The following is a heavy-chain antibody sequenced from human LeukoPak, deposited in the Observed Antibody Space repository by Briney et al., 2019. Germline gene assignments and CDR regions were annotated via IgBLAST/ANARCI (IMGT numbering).Heavy chain of an antibody. CDR2: IYTSGST. D-gene: IGHD2-2*02. CDR3: ARHAHTVNWFDP. CDR1: GGSISSYY. V-gene: IGHV4-4*09. J-gene: IGHJ5*02. Sequence: SETLSLTCTVSGGSISSYYWSWIRQPPGKGLEWISYIYTSGSTNYNPSPKSRVTISVDTSKNQFSLKLSSVTAADTAVYYCARHAHTVNWFDPWGQGTLVTVSS.